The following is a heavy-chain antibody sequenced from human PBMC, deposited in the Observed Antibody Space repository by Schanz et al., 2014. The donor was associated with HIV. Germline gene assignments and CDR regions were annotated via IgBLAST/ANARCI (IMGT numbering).Heavy chain of an antibody. Sequence: EVQLLESGGGLVQPGGSLRLSCAASGFTFSSYAMSWVRQAPGKGLEWVAVMSDDGSHSYYADSVKGRFTVHRDNSKNTLYLQMNSLRAEDTAVYYCVMGTTVGNSFDSWGQGTLVTVSS. CDR3: VMGTTVGNSFDS. CDR2: MSDDGSHS. CDR1: GFTFSSYA. J-gene: IGHJ4*02. V-gene: IGHV3-23*03. D-gene: IGHD4-17*01.